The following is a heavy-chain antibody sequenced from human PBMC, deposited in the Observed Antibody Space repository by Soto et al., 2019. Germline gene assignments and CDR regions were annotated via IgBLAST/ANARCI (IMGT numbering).Heavy chain of an antibody. CDR2: IKSKGHGGTT. D-gene: IGHD3-22*01. J-gene: IGHJ4*01. V-gene: IGHV3-15*07. CDR3: TTDSYTSVIVVRFDY. CDR1: GFAFSNAW. Sequence: EVQLVESGGGLVKPGGSLRLSCAASGFAFSNAWINWVRQAPGKGLEWVGRIKSKGHGGTTDFAAPVRGRFAISRDDSRNLVYMQMNSLNTEETAVYDCTTDSYTSVIVVRFDYWGHGTLVTVSS.